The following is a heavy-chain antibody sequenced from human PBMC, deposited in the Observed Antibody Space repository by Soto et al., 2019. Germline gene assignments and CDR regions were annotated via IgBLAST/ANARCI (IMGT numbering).Heavy chain of an antibody. J-gene: IGHJ6*04. Sequence: QVQLVESGGGVVQPGGSLRLSCEASGFTFSKFGIHWVRQAPGKGLEWVAVVSYDGSFKYYADSVKGRFTISRDNSKNTLYLHMNSLRPEDTAFYYCAKDSDQLLFDYYYCGMDVWGEGTTVTVSS. D-gene: IGHD2-2*01. CDR1: GFTFSKFG. CDR2: VSYDGSFK. CDR3: AKDSDQLLFDYYYCGMDV. V-gene: IGHV3-30*18.